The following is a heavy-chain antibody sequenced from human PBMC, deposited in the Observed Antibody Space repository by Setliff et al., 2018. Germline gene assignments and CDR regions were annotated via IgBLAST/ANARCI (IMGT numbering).Heavy chain of an antibody. J-gene: IGHJ6*02. CDR1: GGTFSSYA. D-gene: IGHD3-22*01. V-gene: IGHV1-69*13. Sequence: SVKVSCKASGGTFSSYAISWVRQAPGQGLEWMGGIIPIFGTANYAQKFQGRVTITADESTSTAYMELSSLRAEDTAVYYCAKVGGSGYLYYYYGMDVWGQGTTVTVSS. CDR3: AKVGGSGYLYYYYGMDV. CDR2: IIPIFGTA.